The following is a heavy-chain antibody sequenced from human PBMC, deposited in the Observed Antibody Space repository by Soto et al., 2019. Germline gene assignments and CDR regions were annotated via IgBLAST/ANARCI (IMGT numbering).Heavy chain of an antibody. J-gene: IGHJ3*02. CDR2: INPNSGDT. Sequence: ASVKVSCKAAGYSFTGFYLHWLRQAPGQGLEWMGWINPNSGDTKYAQNFQGWVTMTRDTSINTAYMELSRLTSDDTAVYYCARMCSHTNCLRDAFDIWGQGTMVT. CDR1: GYSFTGFY. D-gene: IGHD2-2*01. CDR3: ARMCSHTNCLRDAFDI. V-gene: IGHV1-2*04.